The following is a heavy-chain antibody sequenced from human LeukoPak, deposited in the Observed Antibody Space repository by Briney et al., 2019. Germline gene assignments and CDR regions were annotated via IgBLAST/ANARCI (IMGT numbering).Heavy chain of an antibody. Sequence: ASVKVSCKASGYTFTGYYMHWVRQAPGQGLEWMGWINPNSGGTNYAQKFQGRVTMTRDTSISTAYMELSRLRSDDTAVYYCARVYYYDSSGYPQSEPYDAFDIWGQGTMVTVSS. CDR3: ARVYYYDSSGYPQSEPYDAFDI. J-gene: IGHJ3*02. CDR2: INPNSGGT. D-gene: IGHD3-22*01. CDR1: GYTFTGYY. V-gene: IGHV1-2*02.